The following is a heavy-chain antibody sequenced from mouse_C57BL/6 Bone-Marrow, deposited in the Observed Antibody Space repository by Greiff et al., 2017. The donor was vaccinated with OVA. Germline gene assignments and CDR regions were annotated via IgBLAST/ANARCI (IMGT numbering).Heavy chain of an antibody. J-gene: IGHJ2*01. CDR1: GYTFTDYE. CDR2: IDPETGGT. CDR3: TRRGAADGFDY. V-gene: IGHV1-15*01. Sequence: QVQLKQSGAELVRPGASVTLSCKASGYTFTDYEMHWVKQTPVHGLEWIGAIDPETGGTAYNQKFKGKAILTADKSSSTAYMELRSLTSEDSAVYYCTRRGAADGFDYWGQGTTLTVSS.